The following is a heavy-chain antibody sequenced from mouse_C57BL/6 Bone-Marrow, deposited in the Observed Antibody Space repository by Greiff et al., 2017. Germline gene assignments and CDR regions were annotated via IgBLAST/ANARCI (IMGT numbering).Heavy chain of an antibody. CDR3: ARGGYFDY. D-gene: IGHD1-1*02. V-gene: IGHV5-4*01. CDR2: ISDGGSYT. CDR1: GFTFSSYA. Sequence: EVQRVESGGGLVKPGGSLKLSCAASGFTFSSYAMSWVRQTPEKRLGWVATISDGGSYTYYPDNVKGRFTISRDNAKNNLYLQMSHLKSEDTAMYYCARGGYFDYWGQGTTLTVSS. J-gene: IGHJ2*01.